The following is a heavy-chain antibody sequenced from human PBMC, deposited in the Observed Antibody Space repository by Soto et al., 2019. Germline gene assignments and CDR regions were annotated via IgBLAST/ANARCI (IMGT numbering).Heavy chain of an antibody. J-gene: IGHJ3*02. Sequence: PGGSLRLSCAASGFTFSSYAMHWVRQAPGKGLEWVAVISYDGSNKYYADSVKGRFTISRDNSKNTLYLQMNSLRAEDTAVYYCARDTLPLIVVALGAFDIWGQGTMVNVSS. V-gene: IGHV3-30-3*01. CDR2: ISYDGSNK. CDR3: ARDTLPLIVVALGAFDI. CDR1: GFTFSSYA. D-gene: IGHD2-21*01.